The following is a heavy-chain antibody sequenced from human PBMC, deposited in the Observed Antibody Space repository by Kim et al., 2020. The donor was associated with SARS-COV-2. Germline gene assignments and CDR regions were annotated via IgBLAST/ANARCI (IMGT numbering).Heavy chain of an antibody. V-gene: IGHV3-30-3*01. Sequence: GGSLRLSCAASGFTFSSYAMHWVRQAPGKGLEWVAVISYDGSNKYYADSVKGRFTISRDNSKNTLYLQMNSLRAEDTAVYYCARVGYCSSTSCYDYYMDVWGKGTTVTVSS. D-gene: IGHD2-2*01. CDR3: ARVGYCSSTSCYDYYMDV. CDR1: GFTFSSYA. CDR2: ISYDGSNK. J-gene: IGHJ6*03.